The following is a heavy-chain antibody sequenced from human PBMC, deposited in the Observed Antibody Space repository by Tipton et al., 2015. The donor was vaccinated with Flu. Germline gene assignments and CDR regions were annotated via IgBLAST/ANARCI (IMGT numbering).Heavy chain of an antibody. J-gene: IGHJ4*02. V-gene: IGHV4-59*01. CDR3: ATEYRGGGNRYYFDY. D-gene: IGHD4-23*01. CDR2: IYYSGST. Sequence: TLSLTCTVSGGSISGYYWTWIRQPPGKGLEWIGYIYYSGSTNYNPSLKSRVTISVDTSKNQFSLKLSSVTAADTAVYYCATEYRGGGNRYYFDYWGQGTLVTDSS. CDR1: GGSISGYY.